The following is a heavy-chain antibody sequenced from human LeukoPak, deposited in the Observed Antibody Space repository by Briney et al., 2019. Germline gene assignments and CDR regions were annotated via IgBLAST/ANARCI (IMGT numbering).Heavy chain of an antibody. V-gene: IGHV3-23*01. CDR3: AKDDYPLSGPDAFDI. Sequence: GGSLRLSCAASGFTFSSYAMRWVRQAPGKGLEWVSAISGSGGSTYYADSVKGRFTISRDNSKNTLYLQMNSLRAEDTAVYYCAKDDYPLSGPDAFDIWGQGTMVTVSS. D-gene: IGHD4-11*01. CDR1: GFTFSSYA. J-gene: IGHJ3*02. CDR2: ISGSGGST.